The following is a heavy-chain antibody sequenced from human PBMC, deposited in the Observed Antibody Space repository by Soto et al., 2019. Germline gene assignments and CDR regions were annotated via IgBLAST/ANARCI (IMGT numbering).Heavy chain of an antibody. CDR1: GYTFTSYA. V-gene: IGHV1-3*01. CDR2: INAGNGNT. CDR3: ARGPDYDILTGYYDSGYFDL. D-gene: IGHD3-9*01. Sequence: GASVKVSCKASGYTFTSYAMHWVRQAPGQRLEWMGWINAGNGNTKYSQKFQGRVTITRDTSASTAYMELSSLRSEDTAVYYCARGPDYDILTGYYDSGYFDLWGRGTLVTVSS. J-gene: IGHJ2*01.